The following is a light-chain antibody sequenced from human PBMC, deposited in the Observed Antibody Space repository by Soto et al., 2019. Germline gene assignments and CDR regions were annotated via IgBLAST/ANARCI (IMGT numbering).Light chain of an antibody. J-gene: IGKJ2*01. CDR2: DAS. CDR3: QQYKTSPVT. Sequence: DIQMTQSPSTLSASVGDRVTITCRASQDVSSWLAWYQQKPGKAPKLLIYDASILKSGVPSRFSGSGSGTDFTLTISSLQPDDSATYYCQQYKTSPVTFGQGTKVEIK. V-gene: IGKV1-5*01. CDR1: QDVSSW.